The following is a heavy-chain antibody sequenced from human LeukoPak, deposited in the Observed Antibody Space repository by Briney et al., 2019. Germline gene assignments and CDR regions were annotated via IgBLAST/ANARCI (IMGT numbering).Heavy chain of an antibody. CDR1: GFTFSSYA. D-gene: IGHD3-16*01. J-gene: IGHJ6*03. CDR2: ISYDGSNK. Sequence: PGGSLRLSRAASGFTFSSYAMHWVRQAPGKGLEWVAVISYDGSNKYYADSVKGRFTISRDNSKNTLYLQMNSLRAEDTAVYYCASPGGVGGSYYYYMDVWGKGTTVTVSS. V-gene: IGHV3-30*04. CDR3: ASPGGVGGSYYYYMDV.